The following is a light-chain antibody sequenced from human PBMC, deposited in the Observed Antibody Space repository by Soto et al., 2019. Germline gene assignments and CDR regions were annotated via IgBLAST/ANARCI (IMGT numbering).Light chain of an antibody. CDR1: SSNFGSNT. CDR3: ASLDDSLNGVV. J-gene: IGLJ2*01. CDR2: SNN. Sequence: QAVVTQPPSASGTPGQRVTIFCSGSSSNFGSNTVNWYQQLPGTAPKLLMYSNNQRPSGVPDRFSGSKSGTSASLAISGLQSEDEADYYCASLDDSLNGVVFGGGTKLTVL. V-gene: IGLV1-44*01.